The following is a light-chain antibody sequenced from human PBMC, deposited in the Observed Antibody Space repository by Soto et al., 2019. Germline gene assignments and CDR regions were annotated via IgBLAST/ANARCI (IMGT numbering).Light chain of an antibody. CDR2: VAS. V-gene: IGKV3-11*01. J-gene: IGKJ2*01. Sequence: EIVLTHSPATLSLSPGERATLSCRASQSVSSYLAWYQQKPGQAPRLLIYVASNRATGIPARFSGSGSGTDFTLTISSLEPEDFAVYYCQQRSNWSYTFGQGTKLEIK. CDR1: QSVSSY. CDR3: QQRSNWSYT.